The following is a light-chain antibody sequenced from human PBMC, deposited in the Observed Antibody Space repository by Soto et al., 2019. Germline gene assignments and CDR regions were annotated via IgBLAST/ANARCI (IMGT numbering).Light chain of an antibody. J-gene: IGLJ2*01. CDR3: AAWDDSLNGQVV. CDR2: SNN. CDR1: SSNIGSNT. V-gene: IGLV1-44*01. Sequence: QSVLTQPPSASGTPXXRXTISCSGSSSNIGSNTVNWYQQLPGTAPKLLIYSNNQRPSGVPDRFSGSKSGTSASLAISGLQSEDEADYYCAAWDDSLNGQVVFGGGTKLTVL.